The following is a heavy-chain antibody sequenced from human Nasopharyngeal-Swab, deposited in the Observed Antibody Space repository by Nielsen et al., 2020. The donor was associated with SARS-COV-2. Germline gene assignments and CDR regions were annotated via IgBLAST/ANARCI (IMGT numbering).Heavy chain of an antibody. D-gene: IGHD2-21*01. V-gene: IGHV1-3*01. CDR3: AKAGASIPGNWFDR. CDR1: GYTITRHA. CDR2: INPNNGET. J-gene: IGHJ5*02. Sequence: ASVTVSCKASGYTITRHAIHWVRQAPGQGLEWMGWINPNNGETKYSQKFQDRVTITRDTSATIVYMELSSLRSRDTAVYYCAKAGASIPGNWFDRWGQGTLVSVSS.